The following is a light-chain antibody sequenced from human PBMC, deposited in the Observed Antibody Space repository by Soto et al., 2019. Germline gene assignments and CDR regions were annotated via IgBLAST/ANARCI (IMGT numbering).Light chain of an antibody. CDR3: QQRNNWPLLWT. CDR1: QSVGSS. CDR2: DTS. J-gene: IGKJ4*01. V-gene: IGKV3-11*01. Sequence: EIVLTQSPANLSLSPGDRATLSCRASQSVGSSLAWYQQKPGQAPRLLIYDTSNRATGIPARFSGSGSGTDFTLAISSLEPEDFAVYYCQQRNNWPLLWTFGGGTKVEIK.